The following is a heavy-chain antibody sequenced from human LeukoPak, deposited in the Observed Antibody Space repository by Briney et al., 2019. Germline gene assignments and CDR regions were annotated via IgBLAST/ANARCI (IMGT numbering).Heavy chain of an antibody. CDR2: IHHTGST. Sequence: SETLSLTCTISGGSVSDYYWSWIRQSPGKGLEWIGYIHHTGSTSYSPSLKSRVTISADTSQNQFSLKLSSVTAADTAVYYCASRKLGNDYWGQGTLVTVSS. CDR1: GGSVSDYY. D-gene: IGHD7-27*01. V-gene: IGHV4-59*02. CDR3: ASRKLGNDY. J-gene: IGHJ4*02.